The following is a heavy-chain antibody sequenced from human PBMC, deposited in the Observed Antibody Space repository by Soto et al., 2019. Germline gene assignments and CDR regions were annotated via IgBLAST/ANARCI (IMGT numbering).Heavy chain of an antibody. CDR3: ARDGEMATGLDY. J-gene: IGHJ4*02. CDR1: GGTFSSYT. D-gene: IGHD5-12*01. V-gene: IGHV1-69*08. Sequence: QVQLVQSGAEVKKPGSSVKVSCKASGGTFSSYTISWVRQAPGQGLEWMGRIIPILGIANYAQKFQGRVTITADKSTSTAYMELSSLRSEDTAVYYCARDGEMATGLDYWGQGTLVTVSS. CDR2: IIPILGIA.